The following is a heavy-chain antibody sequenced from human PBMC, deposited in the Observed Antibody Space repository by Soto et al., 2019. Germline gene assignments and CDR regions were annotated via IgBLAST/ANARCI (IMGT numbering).Heavy chain of an antibody. V-gene: IGHV4-31*03. CDR3: ARGGRRSPVMDV. J-gene: IGHJ6*02. CDR1: GGSISSGGYY. CDR2: IYYSGST. Sequence: QVQLQESGPGLVKPSQTLSLTCTVSGGSISSGGYYWSWIRQHPGKGLEWIGYIYYSGSTYYNPSLKSRVIISVDTSKNQFSLKLSSVTAADTAVYYCARGGRRSPVMDVWGQGTTVTVSS.